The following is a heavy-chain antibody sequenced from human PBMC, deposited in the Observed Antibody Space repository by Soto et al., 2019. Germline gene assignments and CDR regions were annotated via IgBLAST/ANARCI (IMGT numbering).Heavy chain of an antibody. CDR2: IYYSGST. Sequence: SETLSLTCTVSGGSISSYYWSWIRQPPGKGLEWIGYIYYSGSTNYNPSLKSRVTISVDTSKNQFSLKLSSVTAADTALYYCARDRIVATIDDYYYGMDVWGQGTTVTVSS. CDR1: GGSISSYY. D-gene: IGHD5-12*01. V-gene: IGHV4-59*01. CDR3: ARDRIVATIDDYYYGMDV. J-gene: IGHJ6*02.